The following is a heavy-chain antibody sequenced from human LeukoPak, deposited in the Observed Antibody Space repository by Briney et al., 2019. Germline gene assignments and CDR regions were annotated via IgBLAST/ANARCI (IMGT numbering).Heavy chain of an antibody. V-gene: IGHV4-61*02. CDR1: GGSISSGSYY. Sequence: SSETLSLTCTVSGGSISSGSYYWSWIRQPAGKGLEWIGRIYTSGSTNYNPSLKSRVTMAVDTSKNQFSLKLSSVTAADTAVYYCARHGAVLLWFGELSWFDPWGQGTLVTVSS. J-gene: IGHJ5*02. D-gene: IGHD3-10*01. CDR3: ARHGAVLLWFGELSWFDP. CDR2: IYTSGST.